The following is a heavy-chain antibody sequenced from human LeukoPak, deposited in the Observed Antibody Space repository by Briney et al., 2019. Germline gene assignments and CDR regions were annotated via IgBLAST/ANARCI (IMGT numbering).Heavy chain of an antibody. V-gene: IGHV1-46*01. J-gene: IGHJ5*02. CDR1: GYTFTSYY. D-gene: IGHD6-13*01. CDR2: INPSGGST. CDR3: ARDRSPRRIAAAGTGNWFDP. Sequence: VASVTVSCKASGYTFTSYYMHWVRQAPGQGLEWMGVINPSGGSTSYAQKFQGRVTITRDTSTSTVYMELSSLRSEDTAVYYCARDRSPRRIAAAGTGNWFDPWGQGTLVTVSS.